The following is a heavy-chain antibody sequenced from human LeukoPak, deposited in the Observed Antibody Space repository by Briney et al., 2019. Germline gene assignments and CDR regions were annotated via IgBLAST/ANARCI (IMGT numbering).Heavy chain of an antibody. Sequence: ASVKVSCKASGYTFTSYGISWVRQAPGQGLEWMGWISPYNGNTKNAQKFQGRVTMTTDTSTSTAYMELRSLRFDDTAVYYCARVEVHPRRYFYYMDVWGKGTTVTISS. D-gene: IGHD3-10*01. CDR1: GYTFTSYG. V-gene: IGHV1-18*01. CDR2: ISPYNGNT. CDR3: ARVEVHPRRYFYYMDV. J-gene: IGHJ6*03.